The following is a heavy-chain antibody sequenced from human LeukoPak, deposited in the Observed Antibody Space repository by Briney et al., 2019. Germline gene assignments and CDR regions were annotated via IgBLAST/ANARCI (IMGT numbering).Heavy chain of an antibody. CDR3: ARGLGAYSTYYFDY. V-gene: IGHV1-8*01. J-gene: IGHJ4*02. Sequence: ASVKVPCEASGYTFTSYDINWVRQATGQGLEWLGWMNPNSGNTGYAQKFQGRVTMTRNTSISTAYMELSSLRSEDTAVYYCARGLGAYSTYYFDYWGQGTLVTVSS. CDR2: MNPNSGNT. CDR1: GYTFTSYD. D-gene: IGHD2-21*01.